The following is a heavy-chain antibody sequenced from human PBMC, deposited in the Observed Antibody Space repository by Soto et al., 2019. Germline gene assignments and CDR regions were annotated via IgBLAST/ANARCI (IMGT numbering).Heavy chain of an antibody. CDR2: ISSSSSTI. J-gene: IGHJ4*02. Sequence: SGGSLRLSCAASGFTFSSYSMNWVRQAPGKGLEWVSYISSSSSTIYYADSVKGRFTISRDNAKNSLYLQMNSLRDEDTAVYYCARDFRALLSYYFDYWGQGTLVTVSS. D-gene: IGHD2-15*01. CDR3: ARDFRALLSYYFDY. CDR1: GFTFSSYS. V-gene: IGHV3-48*02.